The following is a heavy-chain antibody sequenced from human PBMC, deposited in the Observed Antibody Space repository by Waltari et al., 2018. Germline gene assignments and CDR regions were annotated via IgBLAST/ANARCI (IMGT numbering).Heavy chain of an antibody. CDR1: GFTFSTYS. V-gene: IGHV3-7*04. Sequence: EVQLVESGGGLVQPGGSLRLSCAVSGFTFSTYSMTWVRQAPGKGLEWVANIKQDGTEKYYVDSVKGRFSISRDNGKNLLYLHMSSLRADDTAVYYCARDEMHRTTWYHFWGQGTQVTVSS. CDR2: IKQDGTEK. J-gene: IGHJ4*02. D-gene: IGHD6-13*01. CDR3: ARDEMHRTTWYHF.